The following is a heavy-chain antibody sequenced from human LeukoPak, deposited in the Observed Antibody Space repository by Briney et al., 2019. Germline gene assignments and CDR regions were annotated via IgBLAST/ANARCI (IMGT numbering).Heavy chain of an antibody. J-gene: IGHJ4*02. D-gene: IGHD3-10*01. CDR2: IYYSGNT. CDR1: GGSIFSSNSY. V-gene: IGHV4-39*07. Sequence: SETLSLTCTVSGGSIFSSNSYWGWIRQPPGKGLEWIGSIYYSGNTYYNASLKSRVTISVDTSKNHFSLKLSSVTAADTAVYYCARSSVVRGVTIFDYWGQGTQVTVSS. CDR3: ARSSVVRGVTIFDY.